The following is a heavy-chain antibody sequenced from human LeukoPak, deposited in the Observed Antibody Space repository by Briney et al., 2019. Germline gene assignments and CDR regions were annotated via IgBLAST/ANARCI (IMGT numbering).Heavy chain of an antibody. CDR1: GSTFSSYG. J-gene: IGHJ4*02. Sequence: GRSLRLSCAASGSTFSSYGMHWVRQAPGKGLEWVAVISNDGSNKYYADSVKGRFTISRDNSKNTLYLQLNSLRPEDTAVYYCAKDQLWGNYYDSSGYPTFDYWGQGTLVTVSS. D-gene: IGHD3-22*01. CDR2: ISNDGSNK. V-gene: IGHV3-30*18. CDR3: AKDQLWGNYYDSSGYPTFDY.